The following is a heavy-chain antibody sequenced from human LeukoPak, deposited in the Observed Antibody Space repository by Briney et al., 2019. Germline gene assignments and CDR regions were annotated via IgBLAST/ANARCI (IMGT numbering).Heavy chain of an antibody. Sequence: GGSLRLSCEASGLTFSSYAMSWVRQAPGKGLEWLSAITGSGGTTYYADSVKGRFTISRGNSKSTLNLQMNSLRAEDTAVYYCAKARYSYGYQFDSWGQGTLVAVSS. J-gene: IGHJ4*02. D-gene: IGHD5-18*01. CDR1: GLTFSSYA. V-gene: IGHV3-23*01. CDR3: AKARYSYGYQFDS. CDR2: ITGSGGTT.